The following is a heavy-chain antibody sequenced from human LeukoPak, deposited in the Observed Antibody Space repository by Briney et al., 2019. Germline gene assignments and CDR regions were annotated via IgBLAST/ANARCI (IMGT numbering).Heavy chain of an antibody. J-gene: IGHJ4*02. D-gene: IGHD1-26*01. CDR3: ARWVVSGKKYFDY. CDR1: GGSISSSSYY. V-gene: IGHV4-39*02. Sequence: PSXTLSLTCTVSGGSISSSSYYWGWIRQPPGKGLEWIVSMYYSGSTYHNPSLKSRVTISVDTTKNHFSLKLSSVTAADTAVYYCARWVVSGKKYFDYWGQGTLVTVSS. CDR2: MYYSGST.